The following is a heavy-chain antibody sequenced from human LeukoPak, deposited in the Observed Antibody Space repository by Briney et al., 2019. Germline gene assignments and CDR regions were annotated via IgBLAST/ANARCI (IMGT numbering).Heavy chain of an antibody. D-gene: IGHD3-22*01. J-gene: IGHJ4*02. CDR1: GLTVSSNY. CDR2: IYSGGST. V-gene: IGHV3-66*01. Sequence: EGSLRLSCAASGLTVSSNYMSWVRQAPGKGLEWVSVIYSGGSTYYADSVKGRFTISRDNSKNTLYLQMNSLRAEDTAVYYCARVQYYYDSSGYDYWGQGTLVTVSS. CDR3: ARVQYYYDSSGYDY.